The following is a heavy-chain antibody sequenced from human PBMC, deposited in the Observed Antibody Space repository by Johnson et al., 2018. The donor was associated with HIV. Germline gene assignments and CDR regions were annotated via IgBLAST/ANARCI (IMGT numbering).Heavy chain of an antibody. Sequence: VQLVESGGGLVQPGGSLRLSCGASGFTVSSYYMSWVRQAPGKGLEWVSVIYSGGSTYYADSVKGRFTISRDDSKNTLYLQRNSLRAEDTAVYYCARGYSYGFILSWGQGTMVSVSS. J-gene: IGHJ3*01. CDR1: GFTVSSYY. D-gene: IGHD5-18*01. CDR3: ARGYSYGFILS. V-gene: IGHV3-66*01. CDR2: IYSGGST.